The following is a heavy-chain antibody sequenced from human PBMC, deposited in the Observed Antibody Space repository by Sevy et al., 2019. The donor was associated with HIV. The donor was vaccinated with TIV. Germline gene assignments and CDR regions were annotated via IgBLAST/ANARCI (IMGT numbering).Heavy chain of an antibody. D-gene: IGHD6-6*01. CDR3: ARGGQLAAFDS. J-gene: IGHJ4*02. Sequence: SETLSLTCSVSGASISSYSWSWIRQPPGKGLEWIGYISDSGTTNYNPFLKIRVTISADTSRSEFSLKLRSMTAADTAVYLCARGGQLAAFDSWGQGTLVTVS. CDR2: ISDSGTT. CDR1: GASISSYS. V-gene: IGHV4-59*12.